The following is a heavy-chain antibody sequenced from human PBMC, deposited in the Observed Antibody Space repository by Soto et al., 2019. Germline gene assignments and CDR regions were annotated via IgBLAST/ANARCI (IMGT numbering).Heavy chain of an antibody. D-gene: IGHD3-3*01. CDR3: ASQSRQYYDFWSGWDYYYYGMDV. CDR2: IYYSGST. Sequence: SSETLSLTCTVSGGSISSSSYYWGWIRQPPGKGLEWIGSIYYSGSTYYNPSLKSRVTISVDTSKNQFSLKLSSVTAADTAVYYCASQSRQYYDFWSGWDYYYYGMDVWGQGTTVTVSS. V-gene: IGHV4-39*01. J-gene: IGHJ6*02. CDR1: GGSISSSSYY.